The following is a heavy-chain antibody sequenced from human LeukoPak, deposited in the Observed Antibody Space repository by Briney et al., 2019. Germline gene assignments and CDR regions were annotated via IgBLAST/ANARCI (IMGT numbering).Heavy chain of an antibody. CDR3: ARGVGATKE. J-gene: IGHJ4*02. Sequence: SETLSLTCTVSGGSISSGGYYWSWIRQPPGKGLEWIGYIYYSGSTNYNPSLKSRVTISVDTSKNQFSLKLSSVTAADTALYYCARGVGATKEWGQGTLVTVSS. V-gene: IGHV4-61*08. CDR2: IYYSGST. D-gene: IGHD1-26*01. CDR1: GGSISSGGYY.